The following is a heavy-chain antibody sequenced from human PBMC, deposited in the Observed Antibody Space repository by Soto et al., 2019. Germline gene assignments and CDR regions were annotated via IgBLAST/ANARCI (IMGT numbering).Heavy chain of an antibody. CDR3: TKGGYGDY. D-gene: IGHD1-1*01. Sequence: QVHLVQSGAEVKKPGASVKVSCKGSGYTFTSYGITWVRQAPGQGLEWMGWISAHNANTNYAQKLQGRATVTRDTTPRTAYMEVRSLRSDVTAMYYCTKGGYGDYWGQEPLLSVSS. J-gene: IGHJ4*02. CDR2: ISAHNANT. V-gene: IGHV1-18*01. CDR1: GYTFTSYG.